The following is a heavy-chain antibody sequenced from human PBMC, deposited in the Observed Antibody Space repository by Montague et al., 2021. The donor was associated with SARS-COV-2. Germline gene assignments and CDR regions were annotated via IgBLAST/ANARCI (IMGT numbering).Heavy chain of an antibody. V-gene: IGHV4-4*07. J-gene: IGHJ4*02. CDR2: IYASGNT. CDR3: ARGTKRVFTYDYDSSGYASDY. Sequence: SETLSLTCTVSGGSISNYYWSRIRQPAGKGLEWIGRIYASGNTNYNPSLKSRVTMSVDTSKNQFSLKLSFVTAADTAVYYCARGTKRVFTYDYDSSGYASDYWGQGTLVTVSS. CDR1: GGSISNYY. D-gene: IGHD3-22*01.